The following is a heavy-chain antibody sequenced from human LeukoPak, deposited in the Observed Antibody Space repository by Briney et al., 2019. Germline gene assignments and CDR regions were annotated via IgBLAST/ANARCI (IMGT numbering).Heavy chain of an antibody. D-gene: IGHD6-19*01. CDR2: IYYSGST. Sequence: SETLSLTCTVSGGSMNSYYWGWIRQPPGKGLEWIGSIYYSGSTYYNPSLKSRVTISVDTSKNQFSLKLSSVTAADTAAYYCARGRAVAGTVNYYYGMDVWGQGTTVTVSS. V-gene: IGHV4-39*01. CDR1: GGSMNSYY. J-gene: IGHJ6*02. CDR3: ARGRAVAGTVNYYYGMDV.